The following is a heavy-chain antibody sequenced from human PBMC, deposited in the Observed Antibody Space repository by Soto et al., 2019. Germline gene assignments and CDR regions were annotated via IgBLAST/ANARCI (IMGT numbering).Heavy chain of an antibody. CDR3: VRENGNSHAYYFDS. Sequence: EVQLVESGGQLMQRGGSLTLSCAASGFTVRTSAMSWVRQVPGQGLEWVAGVHSAAHTYYADSVKGRFTISRDTSQNTLYLRLTSLRVDDTAVYYCVRENGNSHAYYFDSWGQGTLVTVSS. D-gene: IGHD2-8*01. J-gene: IGHJ4*02. CDR1: GFTVRTSA. CDR2: VHSAAHT. V-gene: IGHV3-53*01.